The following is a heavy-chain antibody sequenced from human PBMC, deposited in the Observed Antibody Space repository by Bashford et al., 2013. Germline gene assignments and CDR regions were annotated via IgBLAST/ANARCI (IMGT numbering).Heavy chain of an antibody. V-gene: IGHV4-59*12. J-gene: IGHJ1*01. CDR1: GGSISSYY. D-gene: IGHD3-3*02. Sequence: SETLSLTCTVSGGSISSYYWSWIRQSPGKGLEWIGEIYHSGNTNYNPSLKSRVTISMDKSRNQFSLSLNSVTAADTGRIVTGARGLHFDEDWGQGPWSPSP. CDR2: IYHSGNT. CDR3: ARGLHFDED.